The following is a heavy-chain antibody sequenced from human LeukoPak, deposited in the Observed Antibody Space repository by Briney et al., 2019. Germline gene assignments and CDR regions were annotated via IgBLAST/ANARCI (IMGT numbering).Heavy chain of an antibody. CDR1: GFTLSSYA. CDR3: ARVPGYS. V-gene: IGHV3-53*01. D-gene: IGHD6-13*01. CDR2: IYSGGAT. Sequence: GGSLRLSCTASGFTLSSYAMSWVRQAPGKGLEWVSFIYSGGATYYADSVRGRFTISRDSSKNTLYLQMNSLRVEDTAVYYCARVPGYSWGQGTLVTVSS. J-gene: IGHJ4*02.